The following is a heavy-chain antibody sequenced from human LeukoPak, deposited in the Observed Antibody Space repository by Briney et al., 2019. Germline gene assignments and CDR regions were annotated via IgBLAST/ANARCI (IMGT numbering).Heavy chain of an antibody. CDR1: GGTFSSYA. Sequence: GASVKVSCKSSGGTFSSYAISWVRQAPGQGLEWMGWIIPILGTANYAQKFQGRVTITADESTSTAYMELSSLRSEDTAVYYCARDGDDILTGYYGNYWGQGTLVTVSS. D-gene: IGHD3-9*01. CDR3: ARDGDDILTGYYGNY. J-gene: IGHJ4*02. V-gene: IGHV1-69*13. CDR2: IIPILGTA.